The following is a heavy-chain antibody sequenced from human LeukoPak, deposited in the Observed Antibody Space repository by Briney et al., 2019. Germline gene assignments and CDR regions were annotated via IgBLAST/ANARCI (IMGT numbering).Heavy chain of an antibody. CDR1: GFTFSSYA. Sequence: GGSLRLSCAASGFTFSSYAMSWVRQAPGKGLEWVSTISDSGTSTYYADSVKGRFTISRDNSKNTLYLQMNSLRAEDTAVYDCAKAPTGYSSSWFDYWGQGTLVTVSS. V-gene: IGHV3-23*01. CDR3: AKAPTGYSSSWFDY. CDR2: ISDSGTST. J-gene: IGHJ4*02. D-gene: IGHD6-13*01.